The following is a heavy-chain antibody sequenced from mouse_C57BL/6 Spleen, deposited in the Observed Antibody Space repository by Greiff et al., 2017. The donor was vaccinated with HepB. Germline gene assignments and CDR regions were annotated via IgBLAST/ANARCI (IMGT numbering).Heavy chain of an antibody. J-gene: IGHJ3*01. Sequence: QVQLQQSGAELVRPGTSVKVSCKASGYAFTNYLIEWVKQRPGQGLEWIGVINPGSGGTNYKEKFKGKATLTADKSSSTAYMQLSSLTSEDSAVYFCARRTDAAWFAYWGQGTLVTVSA. CDR3: ARRTDAAWFAY. V-gene: IGHV1-54*01. CDR2: INPGSGGT. CDR1: GYAFTNYL.